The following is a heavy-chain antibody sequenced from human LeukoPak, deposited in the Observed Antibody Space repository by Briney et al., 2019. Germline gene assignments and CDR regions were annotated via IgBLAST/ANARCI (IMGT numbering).Heavy chain of an antibody. V-gene: IGHV3-48*02. CDR2: ISSSSGTI. CDR3: ARYCSGGHCYSPFSFDY. CDR1: GFTFSSYS. Sequence: PGGSLRLSCAASGFTFSSYSMNWVRQAPGKGLEWVSYISSSSGTIYYIDAVKGRFTISRDNAKNSLYLQMDSLRDEDTAVYYCARYCSGGHCYSPFSFDYWGQGTLVTVSS. D-gene: IGHD2-15*01. J-gene: IGHJ4*02.